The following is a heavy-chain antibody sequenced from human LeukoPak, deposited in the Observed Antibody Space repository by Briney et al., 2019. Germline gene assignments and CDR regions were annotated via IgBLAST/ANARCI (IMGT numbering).Heavy chain of an antibody. J-gene: IGHJ4*02. V-gene: IGHV3-74*01. CDR1: VFTSSNYW. Sequence: GGSLRLSCAASVFTSSNYWMHWVRQAPGKGLVWVSRINSDGSSTTSADSVKGRFTISRDNAKNTLYLQMNSLRAGDTAVYYCATGGATVIDYWGQGTLVTVSS. D-gene: IGHD4-17*01. CDR2: INSDGSST. CDR3: ATGGATVIDY.